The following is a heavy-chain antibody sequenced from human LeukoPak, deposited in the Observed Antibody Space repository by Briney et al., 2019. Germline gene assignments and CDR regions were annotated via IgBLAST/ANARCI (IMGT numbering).Heavy chain of an antibody. Sequence: PGGSLRLSCAASGFTFSSYSMNWVRQAPGKGLEWVSSISSSSSYIYYADSVKGRFTISRDNAKNSLYLQMNSLRAEDTAVYYCARVAWELRDGLFDYWGQGTLVTVSS. D-gene: IGHD1-26*01. CDR2: ISSSSSYI. CDR1: GFTFSSYS. V-gene: IGHV3-21*01. CDR3: ARVAWELRDGLFDY. J-gene: IGHJ4*02.